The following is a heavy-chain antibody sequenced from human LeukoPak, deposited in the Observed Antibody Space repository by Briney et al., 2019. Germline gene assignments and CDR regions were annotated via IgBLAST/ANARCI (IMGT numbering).Heavy chain of an antibody. V-gene: IGHV4-34*01. D-gene: IGHD3-10*01. CDR1: GFTFSSYA. CDR2: INHSGST. Sequence: GSLRLSCAASGFTFSSYAMSWVRQPPGKGLEWIGEINHSGSTNYNPSLKSRVTISVDTSKNQFSLKLSSVTAADTAVYYCARVHLLPTYYYGSGSYYKGIYWFDPWGQGTLVTVSS. J-gene: IGHJ5*02. CDR3: ARVHLLPTYYYGSGSYYKGIYWFDP.